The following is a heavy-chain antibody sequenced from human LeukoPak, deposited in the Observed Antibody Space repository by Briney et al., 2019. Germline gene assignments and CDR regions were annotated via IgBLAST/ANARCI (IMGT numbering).Heavy chain of an antibody. CDR2: MNPNSGNT. D-gene: IGHD3-10*01. J-gene: IGHJ5*02. CDR1: GYTFTSYD. CDR3: AAYGSGSYGWFDP. V-gene: IGHV1-8*03. Sequence: ASVKVSCKASGYTFTSYDINWGRQATGQGLEWMGWMNPNSGNTGYAQKFQGRVTITRNTSISTAYMELSSLRSEDTAVYYCAAYGSGSYGWFDPWGQGTLVTVSS.